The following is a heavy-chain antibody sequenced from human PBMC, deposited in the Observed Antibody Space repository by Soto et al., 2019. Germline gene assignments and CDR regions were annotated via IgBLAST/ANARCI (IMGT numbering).Heavy chain of an antibody. CDR2: IYSKTGTI. V-gene: IGHV1-18*01. Sequence: QVQLVQSGAEVQKPGASVKVSCKTSGYIFNNFGITWVRQAPGLGLEWLGWIYSKTGTINFAQKFQGRDTMTTDTSTSTSFMELRSLTFDDSAVYFCARDFDFDIDHWGQGTLVTVS. D-gene: IGHD3-9*01. J-gene: IGHJ4*02. CDR1: GYIFNNFG. CDR3: ARDFDFDIDH.